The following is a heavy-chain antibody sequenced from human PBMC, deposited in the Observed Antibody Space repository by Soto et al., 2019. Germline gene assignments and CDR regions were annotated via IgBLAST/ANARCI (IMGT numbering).Heavy chain of an antibody. CDR2: IYSGGST. CDR3: ARHGYNYGGGYFDY. Sequence: GSLRLSCAASGVTVSSNYMSWVRQAPGKGLEWVSVIYSGGSTYYADSVKGRFTISRDNSKNTLYLQMNSLRAEDTAVYYCARHGYNYGGGYFDYWGQGTLVTVSS. CDR1: GVTVSSNY. D-gene: IGHD5-18*01. J-gene: IGHJ4*02. V-gene: IGHV3-66*04.